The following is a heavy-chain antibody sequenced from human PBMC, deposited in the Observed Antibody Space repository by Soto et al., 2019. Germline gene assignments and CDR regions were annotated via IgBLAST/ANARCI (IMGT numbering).Heavy chain of an antibody. CDR1: GGPVSSYT. J-gene: IGHJ4*02. D-gene: IGHD4-17*01. CDR2: IIPLLGRA. CDR3: AGDSGKSDYAFDF. Sequence: QVQLVQSGAEVKKPGSSVKVSCKASGGPVSSYTLSWVRQAPGQGLEWMGRIIPLLGRATYAGKFQGRVTITANKSTRTVSMDLSSLRSEDTAVYFCAGDSGKSDYAFDFWGQGTLVTVSS. V-gene: IGHV1-69*08.